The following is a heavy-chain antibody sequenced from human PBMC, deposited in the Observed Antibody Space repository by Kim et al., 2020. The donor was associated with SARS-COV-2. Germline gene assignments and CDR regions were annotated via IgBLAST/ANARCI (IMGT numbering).Heavy chain of an antibody. V-gene: IGHV3-21*01. CDR2: ISSSSSYI. D-gene: IGHD2-21*02. CDR3: AESGGLRGGDLEYFQH. CDR1: GFTFSSYS. J-gene: IGHJ1*01. Sequence: GGSLRLSCAASGFTFSSYSMNWVRQAPGKGLEWVSSISSSSSYIYYADSVKGRFTISRDNAKNSLYLQMNSLRAEDTAVYYCAESGGLRGGDLEYFQHWGQGTLVTVSS.